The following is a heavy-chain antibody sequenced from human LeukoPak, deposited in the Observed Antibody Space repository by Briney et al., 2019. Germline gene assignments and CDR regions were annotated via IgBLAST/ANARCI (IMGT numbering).Heavy chain of an antibody. V-gene: IGHV4-59*01. D-gene: IGHD5-12*01. CDR1: GGSISSYY. J-gene: IGHJ4*02. CDR2: IYYSGST. Sequence: SETLSLTCTVSGGSISSYYWSWIRQPPGKGLEWIGYIYYSGSTNYNPSLKSRVTISVDTSKNQLSLKLSSVTAADTAVYYCARGVSGYDYVSFDYWGQGTLVTVSS. CDR3: ARGVSGYDYVSFDY.